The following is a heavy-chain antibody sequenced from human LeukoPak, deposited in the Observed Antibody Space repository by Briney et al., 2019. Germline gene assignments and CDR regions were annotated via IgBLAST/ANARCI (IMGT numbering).Heavy chain of an antibody. CDR1: GYSFTTYW. CDR2: IYPGDSDT. Sequence: GESLKISCKGSGYSFTTYWIGWVRQMPGKGLEWMGIIYPGDSDTRYSPSFEGQVTISADKSISTAYLQWSSLKASDTAMYYCGRSVEYSSSLGPLFDYWGQGTLVTVSS. V-gene: IGHV5-51*01. CDR3: GRSVEYSSSLGPLFDY. D-gene: IGHD6-6*01. J-gene: IGHJ4*02.